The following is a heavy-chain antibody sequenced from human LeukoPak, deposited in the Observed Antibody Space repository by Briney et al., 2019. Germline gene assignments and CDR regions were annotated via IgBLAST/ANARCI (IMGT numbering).Heavy chain of an antibody. Sequence: GESLKISCKGSGYRFTSYWIAWVRQMPGKGLEWMGIIYPGDSDTRYSPSFQGQVTISADKSISTAYLQWSSLKASDTAMYYCARLPASSGWYPPSDYWGQGTLVTVSS. V-gene: IGHV5-51*01. J-gene: IGHJ4*02. CDR2: IYPGDSDT. CDR3: ARLPASSGWYPPSDY. D-gene: IGHD6-19*01. CDR1: GYRFTSYW.